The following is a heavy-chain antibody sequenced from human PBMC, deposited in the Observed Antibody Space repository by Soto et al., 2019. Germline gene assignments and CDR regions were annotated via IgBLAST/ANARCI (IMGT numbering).Heavy chain of an antibody. CDR3: ARRKERSGPNYFDY. CDR1: GYTFTTYD. D-gene: IGHD6-25*01. CDR2: MNPYTGKA. Sequence: QVQLVQSGAEVKKPGASVKVSCKASGYTFTTYDINWVRQAPGQGLEWMGWMNPYTGKAGYAQKFQGRVTMTRDNSISTAYMELSGLRSEDTAVYYCARRKERSGPNYFDYSGQGTLVTVSS. J-gene: IGHJ4*02. V-gene: IGHV1-8*01.